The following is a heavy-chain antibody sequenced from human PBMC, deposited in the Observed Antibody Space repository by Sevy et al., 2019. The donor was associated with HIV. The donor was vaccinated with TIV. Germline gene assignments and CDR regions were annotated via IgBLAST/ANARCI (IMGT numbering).Heavy chain of an antibody. CDR1: GYTFTSYG. D-gene: IGHD2-15*01. CDR2: ISAYNGNT. CDR3: ARGAQYCSGGSCYPIAPAGMDV. Sequence: ASVKVSCKASGYTFTSYGISWVRQAPGQGLEWMGWISAYNGNTNYAQKLQGRVTMTTDTSTSTAYMELRSLRSDDTAGYYCARGAQYCSGGSCYPIAPAGMDVWGQGTTVTVSS. J-gene: IGHJ6*02. V-gene: IGHV1-18*01.